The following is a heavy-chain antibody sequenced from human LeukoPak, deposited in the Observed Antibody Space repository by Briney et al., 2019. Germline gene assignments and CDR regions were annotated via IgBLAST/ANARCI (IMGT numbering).Heavy chain of an antibody. V-gene: IGHV3-30-3*02. Sequence: PGRSLRLSCAASGFTFSSYAMHWVRQAPGKGLEWVAVISYDGSNKYYADSVKGRFTISRDNSKNTLYLQMNSLRAEDTAVYYCAKTALPAAGDYHYYYMDVWGKGTTVTVSS. J-gene: IGHJ6*03. CDR3: AKTALPAAGDYHYYYMDV. CDR2: ISYDGSNK. CDR1: GFTFSSYA. D-gene: IGHD2-2*01.